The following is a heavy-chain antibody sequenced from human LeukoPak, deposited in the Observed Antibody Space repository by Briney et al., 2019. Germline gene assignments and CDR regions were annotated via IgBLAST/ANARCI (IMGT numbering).Heavy chain of an antibody. CDR1: GFTFDDYA. D-gene: IGHD3-10*01. J-gene: IGHJ6*02. CDR3: AKYYYGSGSYYYYYYGMDV. CDR2: ISWNSGSI. V-gene: IGHV3-9*01. Sequence: PGGSLRLSCAASGFTFDDYAMHWVRQAPGKGLEWVSGISWNSGSIGYADSVKGRFTISRDNSKNTLYLQMNSLRAEDTAVYYCAKYYYGSGSYYYYYYGMDVWGQGTTVTVSS.